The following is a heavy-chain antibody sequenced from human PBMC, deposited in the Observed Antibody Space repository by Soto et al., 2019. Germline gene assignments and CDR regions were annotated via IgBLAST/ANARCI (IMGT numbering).Heavy chain of an antibody. CDR3: ARVINTYYYDSSGYDGFDI. V-gene: IGHV1-46*01. CDR2: INPSGGST. Sequence: ASVKVSCKASGYTFTSYYMHWVRQAPGQGLEWMGIINPSGGSTNYAQKFQGRVAMTRDTSTSTVYMELSSLRSEDTAVYYCARVINTYYYDSSGYDGFDIWGQGTMVTVS. CDR1: GYTFTSYY. J-gene: IGHJ3*02. D-gene: IGHD3-22*01.